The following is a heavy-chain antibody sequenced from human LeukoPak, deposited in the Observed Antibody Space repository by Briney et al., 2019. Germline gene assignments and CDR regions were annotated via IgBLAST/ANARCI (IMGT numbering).Heavy chain of an antibody. CDR1: GFPLSSYS. CDR3: VRVKGSYFDY. J-gene: IGHJ4*02. V-gene: IGHV3-48*01. D-gene: IGHD2-15*01. CDR2: IPSSGSAI. Sequence: GGSLRLSCAASGFPLSSYSINWVRHAPGKGLEWVSYIPSSGSAIYYVVSVKGRFTVSRDNAKNSLFLQMNSPRAEDTAVYYCVRVKGSYFDYWGQGALVTVSS.